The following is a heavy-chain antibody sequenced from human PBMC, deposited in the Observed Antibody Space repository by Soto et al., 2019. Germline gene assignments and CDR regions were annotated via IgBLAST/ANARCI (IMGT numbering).Heavy chain of an antibody. J-gene: IGHJ5*02. CDR2: IHYSGST. CDR1: GGSITGYY. Sequence: QVQLQESGPGLVQHSETLSLTCTVSGGSITGYYWSWIRQPPGKGPEWIGNIHYSGSTNYNPSLKSRVTISVDTSKNQFSLRLSSVTAAETAVYYCARHSYYSTPLRFDPWGQGTLVTVSS. V-gene: IGHV4-59*08. CDR3: ARHSYYSTPLRFDP. D-gene: IGHD4-4*01.